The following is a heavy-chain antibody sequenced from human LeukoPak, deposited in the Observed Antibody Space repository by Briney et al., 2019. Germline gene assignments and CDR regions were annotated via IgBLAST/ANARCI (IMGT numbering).Heavy chain of an antibody. J-gene: IGHJ4*02. D-gene: IGHD3-22*01. CDR1: GGTFSSYA. CDR3: ARERGEGIYYDRSGSFDY. V-gene: IGHV1-69*13. Sequence: SVKVSCKASGGTFSSYAISWVRQAPGQGLEWMGGIIPIFGTANYAQKFQGRVTITADESTSTAYMELSSLRSEDTAVYYCARERGEGIYYDRSGSFDYWGQGTLVTVSS. CDR2: IIPIFGTA.